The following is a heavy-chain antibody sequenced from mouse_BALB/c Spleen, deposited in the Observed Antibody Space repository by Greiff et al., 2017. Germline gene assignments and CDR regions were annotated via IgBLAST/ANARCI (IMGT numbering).Heavy chain of an antibody. CDR3: ARDELYYFDY. J-gene: IGHJ2*01. CDR1: GYSITSDYA. Sequence: VQLKESGPGLVKPSQSLSLTCTVTGYSITSDYAWNWIRQFPGNKLEWMGYISYSGSTSYNPSLKSRISITRDTSKNQFFLQLNSVTTEDTATYYCARDELYYFDYWGQGTTLTVSS. CDR2: ISYSGST. D-gene: IGHD2-12*01. V-gene: IGHV3-2*02.